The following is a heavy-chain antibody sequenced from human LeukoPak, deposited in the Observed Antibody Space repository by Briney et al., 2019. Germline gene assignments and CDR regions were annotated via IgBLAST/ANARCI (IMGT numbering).Heavy chain of an antibody. V-gene: IGHV4-59*01. J-gene: IGHJ6*03. D-gene: IGHD3-3*01. CDR3: ARDIRSGFYYYYMDV. Sequence: SETLSLTCTVSGGSISSYYWSWIQQPPGRGLEWIGYIYYSGSTNYNPSLKSRVTISVDTSKNQFSLKLSSVTAADTAVYYCARDIRSGFYYYYMDVWGKGTTVTVSS. CDR2: IYYSGST. CDR1: GGSISSYY.